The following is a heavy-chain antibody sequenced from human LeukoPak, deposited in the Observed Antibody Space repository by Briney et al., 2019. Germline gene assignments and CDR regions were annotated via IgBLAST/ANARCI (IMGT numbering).Heavy chain of an antibody. CDR3: AKGNYYFDSSGYFHFDY. Sequence: GGSLRLSCAASGFTFSNYAISWVRQAPGKGLEWVSTISVSGGSTYYADSVKGRFTISRDNSKNTLYLQMNSLRAEDTAVYYRAKGNYYFDSSGYFHFDYWGQGTLVTVSS. CDR1: GFTFSNYA. D-gene: IGHD3-22*01. V-gene: IGHV3-23*01. J-gene: IGHJ4*02. CDR2: ISVSGGST.